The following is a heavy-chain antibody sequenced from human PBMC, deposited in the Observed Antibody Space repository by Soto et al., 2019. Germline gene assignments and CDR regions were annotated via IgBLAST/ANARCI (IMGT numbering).Heavy chain of an antibody. V-gene: IGHV4-34*01. CDR3: ARVDHRGYFSVLTDL. CDR1: GGSFDGYY. Sequence: SETLSLTCALYGGSFDGYYWSWIRQSPGKGLEWIGEIHHSGSTKYNPSLKSRVSLSVDTSTKQFSLKMTSMTAADRGVYYCARVDHRGYFSVLTDLWGQGVLVTVSS. CDR2: IHHSGST. D-gene: IGHD3-9*01. J-gene: IGHJ5*02.